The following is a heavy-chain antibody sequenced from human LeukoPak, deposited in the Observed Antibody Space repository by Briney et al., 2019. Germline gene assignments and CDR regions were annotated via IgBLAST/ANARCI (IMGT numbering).Heavy chain of an antibody. J-gene: IGHJ5*02. V-gene: IGHV4-59*01. CDR1: GGSFSGYY. D-gene: IGHD1-1*01. CDR3: ARDPGTNWFDP. Sequence: MTSETLSLTCAVYGGSFSGYYWSWIRQPPGKGLEWIGYIYYSGSTNYNPSLKSRVTISVDTSKNQFSLKLSSVTAADTAVYYCARDPGTNWFDPWGQGTLVTVSS. CDR2: IYYSGST.